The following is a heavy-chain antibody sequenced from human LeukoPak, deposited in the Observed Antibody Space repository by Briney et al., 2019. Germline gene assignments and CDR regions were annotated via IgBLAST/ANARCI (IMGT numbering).Heavy chain of an antibody. Sequence: GRSLRLSCAASGFTVSSNYMSWVRHAPGKALEGVSVIYSGGSTYYADSLKGRFTISRDNSKNTLYLQMNSLRAEDTAVYYWARTYDTSGSYDYWGRGALVTVSS. V-gene: IGHV3-53*01. D-gene: IGHD3-22*01. CDR1: GFTVSSNY. CDR2: IYSGGST. J-gene: IGHJ4*02. CDR3: ARTYDTSGSYDY.